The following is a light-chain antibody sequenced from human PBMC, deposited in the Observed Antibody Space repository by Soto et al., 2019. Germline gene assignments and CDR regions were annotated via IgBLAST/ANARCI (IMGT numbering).Light chain of an antibody. CDR1: SSNIGAEYD. J-gene: IGLJ2*01. CDR3: CAYAGSGTVV. CDR2: EAT. V-gene: IGLV1-40*01. Sequence: QSVLTQPPSVSGAPGQRVTISCTGSSSNIGAEYDVHWYQQLPGTAPKVMIYEATKRPSGVSNRFSGSKSGNTASLTISGLQAEDEADYYCCAYAGSGTVVFGGGTKLTVL.